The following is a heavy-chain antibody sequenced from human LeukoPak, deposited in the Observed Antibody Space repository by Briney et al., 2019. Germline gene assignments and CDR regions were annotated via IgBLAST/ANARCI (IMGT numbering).Heavy chain of an antibody. J-gene: IGHJ4*02. CDR1: GDSVSSNSAA. CDR3: ARYYCSGGSCSFDY. Sequence: SQTLSLTCAISGDSVSSNSAAWNWIRQSPARGLEWLGRTYYRSKWYNDYAVSVKSRITIKPDTSKNQFSLQLNSVTAADTAVYYCARYYCSGGSCSFDYWGQGTLVTVSS. CDR2: TYYRSKWYN. V-gene: IGHV6-1*01. D-gene: IGHD2-15*01.